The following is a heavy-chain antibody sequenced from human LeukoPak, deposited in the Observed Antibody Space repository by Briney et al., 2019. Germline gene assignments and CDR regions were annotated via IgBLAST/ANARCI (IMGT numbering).Heavy chain of an antibody. CDR2: FYPEDGET. J-gene: IGHJ6*02. Sequence: ASVNVSCKVSGYTLTELSMHWVRQAPGKGLEWMGGFYPEDGETIYAQKFQGRVTMTEDTSTDTAYMELSGLRSEDTAVHYCATVAKGWFGFYYGMDVWGQGTTVTVSS. D-gene: IGHD3-10*01. V-gene: IGHV1-24*01. CDR1: GYTLTELS. CDR3: ATVAKGWFGFYYGMDV.